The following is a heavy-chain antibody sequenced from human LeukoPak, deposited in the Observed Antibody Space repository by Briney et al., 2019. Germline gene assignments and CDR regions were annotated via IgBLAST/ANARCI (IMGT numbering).Heavy chain of an antibody. CDR3: ARAVGGSSDY. Sequence: PGGSLRLSCAASAFTFSSSWMHWVRQAPGKGLVWVSRINSDGSTTTYADSVKGRFTISRDNAKNTLYLQMNSLRADDTAVYYCARAVGGSSDYWGQGTLVTVSS. CDR2: INSDGSTT. J-gene: IGHJ4*02. V-gene: IGHV3-74*01. D-gene: IGHD1-26*01. CDR1: AFTFSSSW.